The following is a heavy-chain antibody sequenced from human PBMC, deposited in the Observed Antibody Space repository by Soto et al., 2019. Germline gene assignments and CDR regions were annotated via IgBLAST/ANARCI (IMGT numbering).Heavy chain of an antibody. Sequence: PGGSLRLSCAASGFTFSSYGMHWVRQAPGKGLEWVAVIWYDGSNKYYADSVKGRFTISRDNSKNTLYLQMNSLRAEDTAVYYCAREEGNSYGMDVWGQGTTVTVSS. CDR1: GFTFSSYG. CDR3: AREEGNSYGMDV. CDR2: IWYDGSNK. J-gene: IGHJ6*02. V-gene: IGHV3-33*01.